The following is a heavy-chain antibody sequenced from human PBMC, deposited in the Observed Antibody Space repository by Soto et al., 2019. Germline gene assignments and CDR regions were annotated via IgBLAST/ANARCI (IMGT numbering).Heavy chain of an antibody. Sequence: QVQLQESGPGLMKPSETLSLTCTVSGASITGSSYWSWIRQPAGKGLEWIGRFSLSGTTNYNPSLRSRVPRSADVSKNQFSLRLTSVTAADTALYYCARGMTPPGAPAWYYFESWGQGTLVTVSS. CDR1: GASITGSSY. J-gene: IGHJ4*02. CDR3: ARGMTPPGAPAWYYFES. CDR2: FSLSGTT. D-gene: IGHD2-8*02. V-gene: IGHV4-4*07.